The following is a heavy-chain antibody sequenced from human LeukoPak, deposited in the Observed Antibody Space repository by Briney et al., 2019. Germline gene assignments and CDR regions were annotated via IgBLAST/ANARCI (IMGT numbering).Heavy chain of an antibody. CDR2: IKQDGSEK. D-gene: IGHD1-7*01. CDR3: VRGNYPWSTDWYFDL. J-gene: IGHJ2*01. Sequence: HTGGSLRLSCAASGFTFSSYWMTWVRQAPGKGLEWVANIKQDGSEKYYVDSVKGRFTISRDNAKNSLYLQMNSLRAEDTAVYYCVRGNYPWSTDWYFDLWGRGALVTVSS. V-gene: IGHV3-7*01. CDR1: GFTFSSYW.